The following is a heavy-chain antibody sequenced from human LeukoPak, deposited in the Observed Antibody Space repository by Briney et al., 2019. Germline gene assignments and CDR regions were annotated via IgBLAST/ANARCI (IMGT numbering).Heavy chain of an antibody. CDR1: GGSISSSNW. D-gene: IGHD3-10*01. Sequence: PSGTLSLTCAVSGGSISSSNWWSWVRQPPGKGLEWIGEIYHSGSTNYNPSLKSRVTISVDKSKNQFSLKLSSVTAADTAVYYCAARITMVRGVIKVYDYWGRGTLVTVSS. V-gene: IGHV4-4*02. CDR2: IYHSGST. J-gene: IGHJ4*02. CDR3: AARITMVRGVIKVYDY.